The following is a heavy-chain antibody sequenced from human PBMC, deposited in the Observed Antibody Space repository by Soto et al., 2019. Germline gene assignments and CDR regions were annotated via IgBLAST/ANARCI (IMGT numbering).Heavy chain of an antibody. Sequence: QVQLQESGPGLVKPSQTLSLTCTVSGGSISSGGYYGSWIRQPPGKGLAWIAYIYYRGSTYDNPSPKSRVAISVETSKNQFSLKLSSVTAAETAVYYCAIEGSGSDHTFFDYWCQGTLVTVSS. J-gene: IGHJ4*02. V-gene: IGHV4-30-4*01. CDR1: GGSISSGGYY. CDR3: AIEGSGSDHTFFDY. D-gene: IGHD5-12*01. CDR2: IYYRGST.